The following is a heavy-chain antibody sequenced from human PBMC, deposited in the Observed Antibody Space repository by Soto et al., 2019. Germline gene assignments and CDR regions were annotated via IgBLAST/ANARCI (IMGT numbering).Heavy chain of an antibody. CDR1: GGAFGRYS. CDR3: ARGDEMTAVTIFEY. J-gene: IGHJ4*02. V-gene: IGHV1-69*13. Sequence: GASVKVSCKASGGAFGRYSVSWVRQAPGQGLEWIGGVIPVFNTSNYSLKFQGRVAIFADLSTSTVFMELRSLRSEDTALYYCARGDEMTAVTIFEYWGQGTLVTVSP. D-gene: IGHD4-17*01. CDR2: VIPVFNTS.